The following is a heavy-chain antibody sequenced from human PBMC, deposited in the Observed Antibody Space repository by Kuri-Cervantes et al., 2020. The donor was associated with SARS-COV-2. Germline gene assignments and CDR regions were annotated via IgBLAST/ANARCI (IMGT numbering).Heavy chain of an antibody. CDR3: AKDIGYDGYYYGMDV. D-gene: IGHD6-13*01. V-gene: IGHV3-23*01. CDR2: ISGSGGST. J-gene: IGHJ6*02. CDR1: GFTSSSYA. Sequence: GESLKISCAASGFTSSSYAMSWVRQAPGKGLEWVSAISGSGGSTYYADSVKGRFTISRDNAKNSLYLQMNSLRAEDTALYYCAKDIGYDGYYYGMDVWGQGTTVTVSS.